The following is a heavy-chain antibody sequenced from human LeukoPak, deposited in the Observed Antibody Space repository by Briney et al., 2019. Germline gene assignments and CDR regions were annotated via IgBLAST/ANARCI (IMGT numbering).Heavy chain of an antibody. Sequence: KPAETLSLTCTVSGGSMRSYYLSGIRQPAGRGVAWIGRIYTSGSTTYTPPLKSRVTMSVDTSKNQFSLKLSSVTAADTAVYYCAYSGYDTPFASWGPGTLVTASP. CDR1: GGSMRSYY. V-gene: IGHV4-4*07. D-gene: IGHD5-12*01. CDR3: AYSGYDTPFAS. J-gene: IGHJ4*02. CDR2: IYTSGST.